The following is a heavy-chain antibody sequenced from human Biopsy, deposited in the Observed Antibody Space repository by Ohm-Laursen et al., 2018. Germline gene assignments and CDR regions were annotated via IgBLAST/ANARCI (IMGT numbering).Heavy chain of an antibody. CDR3: AKDLRNNNWGVEN. D-gene: IGHD7-27*01. Sequence: SLRLSCSASGFAFNLYEMNWVRQAPGKGMEWISYIYGGGSPVSYADSVKGRFTISRDNAQNTLYLQMNNLRAEDTAVFYCAKDLRNNNWGVENWGQGTLVTVSS. CDR2: IYGGGSPV. V-gene: IGHV3-48*03. CDR1: GFAFNLYE. J-gene: IGHJ4*02.